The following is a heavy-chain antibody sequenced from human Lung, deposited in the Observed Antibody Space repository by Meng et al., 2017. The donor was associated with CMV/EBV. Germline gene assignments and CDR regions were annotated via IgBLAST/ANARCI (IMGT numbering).Heavy chain of an antibody. V-gene: IGHV3-48*03. CDR1: GFTFSSYE. Sequence: SXAASGFTFSSYEMNWVRQAPGKGLEWVSYISSSGSTIYYADSVKGRFTISRDNAKNSLYLQMNSLRAEDTAVYYCAREGIAVAGTGFDYWGQGXLVTVSS. D-gene: IGHD6-19*01. CDR3: AREGIAVAGTGFDY. CDR2: ISSSGSTI. J-gene: IGHJ4*02.